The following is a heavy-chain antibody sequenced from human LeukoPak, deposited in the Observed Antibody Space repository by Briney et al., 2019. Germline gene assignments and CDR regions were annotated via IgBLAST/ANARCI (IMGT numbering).Heavy chain of an antibody. V-gene: IGHV3-11*04. CDR1: GFTFSVYY. D-gene: IGHD1-26*01. CDR3: ASGSLLPHQD. Sequence: PGGSLRLSCAASGFTFSVYYMNWIRQAPGKGLEWVSYISSSGSTIYYADSVKGRFTISRDNAKNSLYLQMNSLRVEDTAVYYCASGSLLPHQDWGQGTLVTVSS. CDR2: ISSSGSTI. J-gene: IGHJ4*02.